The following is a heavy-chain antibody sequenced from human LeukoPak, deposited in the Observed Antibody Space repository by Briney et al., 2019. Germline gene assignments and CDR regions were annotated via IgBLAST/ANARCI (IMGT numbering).Heavy chain of an antibody. Sequence: SVRVSCKASGGTFSSYAISWVRQAPGHWLEWMGRIIPIFGTANYAQKFQGRVTITTDESTSTVYMELSSLRSEDTAVYYCARDQQWLAKEDLNWFDPWGQGTLVTVSS. CDR2: IIPIFGTA. D-gene: IGHD6-19*01. CDR1: GGTFSSYA. CDR3: ARDQQWLAKEDLNWFDP. J-gene: IGHJ5*02. V-gene: IGHV1-69*05.